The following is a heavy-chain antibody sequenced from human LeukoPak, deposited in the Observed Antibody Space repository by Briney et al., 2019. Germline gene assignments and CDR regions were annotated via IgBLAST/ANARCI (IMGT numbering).Heavy chain of an antibody. Sequence: PGGSLRLSCAASGFTFSSYAMSWVRQAPGKGLEWVSAISGSGGSTYYADSVKGRFTISRDNSKNTLYLQMNSLRAEDTAVYYRAKAHSSSWFYPFDSSGQGSLVTVSS. CDR1: GFTFSSYA. CDR3: AKAHSSSWFYPFDS. CDR2: ISGSGGST. J-gene: IGHJ4*01. D-gene: IGHD6-13*01. V-gene: IGHV3-23*01.